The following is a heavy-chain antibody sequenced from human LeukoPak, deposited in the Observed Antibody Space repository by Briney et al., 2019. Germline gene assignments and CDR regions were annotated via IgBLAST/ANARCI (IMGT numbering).Heavy chain of an antibody. V-gene: IGHV4-59*01. CDR2: IHNSGTT. J-gene: IGHJ4*02. CDR3: ARNGRLPSVDY. CDR1: GGSISTYY. Sequence: PSETLSLTCTVSGGSISTYYWSWIRESPGRGLEWIGYIHNSGTTNYNPSLKGRVTFSVDTSNNQFSLKLSSVTAADTAVYYCARNGRLPSVDYWGPGTLVTVSS. D-gene: IGHD1-26*01.